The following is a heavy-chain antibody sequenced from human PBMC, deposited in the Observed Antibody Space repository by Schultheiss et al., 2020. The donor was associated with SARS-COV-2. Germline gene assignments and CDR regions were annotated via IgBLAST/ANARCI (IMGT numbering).Heavy chain of an antibody. V-gene: IGHV3-30*06. D-gene: IGHD2-2*01. Sequence: GESLKISCAASGFTFSSNYMSWVRQAPGKGLEWVAVISYDGSNKYYADSVRGRFTISRDNSKNTLYLQMNSLRAEDTAVYYCARSGRAYQLLGGYFDYWGQGTLVTVSS. J-gene: IGHJ4*02. CDR2: ISYDGSNK. CDR3: ARSGRAYQLLGGYFDY. CDR1: GFTFSSNY.